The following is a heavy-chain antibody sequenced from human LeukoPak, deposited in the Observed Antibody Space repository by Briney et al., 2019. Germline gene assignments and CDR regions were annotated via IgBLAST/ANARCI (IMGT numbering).Heavy chain of an antibody. Sequence: PSETLSLTCTVSGVSISSGGYHWSWIRQHPGQGLEWIGYIYSSGSTYYNPSLKSRVTISIDTSKNQFSLKLSSVTAADTAVYYCARDASRSSGGSWFDPRGQGTLVTVSS. CDR2: IYSSGST. J-gene: IGHJ5*02. CDR3: ARDASRSSGGSWFDP. CDR1: GVSISSGGYH. V-gene: IGHV4-31*03. D-gene: IGHD6-6*01.